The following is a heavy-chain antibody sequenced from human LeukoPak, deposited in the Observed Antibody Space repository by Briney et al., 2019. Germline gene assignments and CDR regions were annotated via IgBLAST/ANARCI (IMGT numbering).Heavy chain of an antibody. Sequence: SETPSLTCAVYGGSFSGYYWSWIRQPPGKGLEWIGEINHSGSTNYNPSLKSRVTISVDTSKNQFSLKLSSVTAADTAVYYCARVFRRITIFGVVNYYFDYWGQGTLVTVSS. CDR3: ARVFRRITIFGVVNYYFDY. V-gene: IGHV4-34*01. J-gene: IGHJ4*02. D-gene: IGHD3-3*01. CDR2: INHSGST. CDR1: GGSFSGYY.